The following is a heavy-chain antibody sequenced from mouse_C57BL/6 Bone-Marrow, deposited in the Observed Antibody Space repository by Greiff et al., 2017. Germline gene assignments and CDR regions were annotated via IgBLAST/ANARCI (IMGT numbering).Heavy chain of an antibody. CDR2: INPNYGTT. Sequence: EVQLQQSGPALVKPGASVKISCKASGYSFTDYNMNWVKQSNGKSLEWIGVINPNYGTTSYNQKFKGKATLTVDQSSSTAYMQLNSLTSEDSAVXYCAKEGHDGYYVGFADWGQGTLVTVSA. V-gene: IGHV1-39*01. CDR3: AKEGHDGYYVGFAD. D-gene: IGHD2-3*01. J-gene: IGHJ3*01. CDR1: GYSFTDYN.